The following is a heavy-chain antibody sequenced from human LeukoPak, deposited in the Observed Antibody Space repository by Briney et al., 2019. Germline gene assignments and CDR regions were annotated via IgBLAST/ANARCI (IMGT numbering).Heavy chain of an antibody. Sequence: SETLSLTCTVSGGSISSYYWSWIRQPPGKGLEWIGYIYYSGSTNYNPSLKSQVTISVDTSKNQFSLKLSSVTAADTAVYYCARTRAVAGRYYFDYWGQGTLATVSS. CDR3: ARTRAVAGRYYFDY. D-gene: IGHD6-19*01. V-gene: IGHV4-59*01. CDR2: IYYSGST. J-gene: IGHJ4*02. CDR1: GGSISSYY.